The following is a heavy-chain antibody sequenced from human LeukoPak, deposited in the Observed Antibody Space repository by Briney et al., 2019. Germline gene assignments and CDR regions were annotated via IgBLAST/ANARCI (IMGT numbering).Heavy chain of an antibody. J-gene: IGHJ4*02. V-gene: IGHV5-51*01. Sequence: GESLKIFCKGSGYSFTSYWIGWVRQMPGKGLEWMGIIYPGDSANRYSPSFQGQVRISADKSISTAYLRWSSLKASDTAMYYCARLLTGDDGSKYYFDYWGQGTLVTVSS. CDR3: ARLLTGDDGSKYYFDY. CDR1: GYSFTSYW. D-gene: IGHD7-27*01. CDR2: IYPGDSAN.